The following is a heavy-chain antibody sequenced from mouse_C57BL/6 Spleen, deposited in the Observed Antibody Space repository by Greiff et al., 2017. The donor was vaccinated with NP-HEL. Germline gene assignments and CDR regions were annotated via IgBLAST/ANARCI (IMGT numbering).Heavy chain of an antibody. CDR1: GYAFSSYW. D-gene: IGHD1-1*01. CDR2: IYPGDGDT. V-gene: IGHV1-80*01. Sequence: VQLVESGAELVKPGASVKISCKASGYAFSSYWMNWVKQRPGKGLEWIGQIYPGDGDTNYNGKFKGKATLTADKSSSTAYMQLSSLTSEDSAVYFCARLGITTVVDYWGQGTTLTVSS. CDR3: ARLGITTVVDY. J-gene: IGHJ2*01.